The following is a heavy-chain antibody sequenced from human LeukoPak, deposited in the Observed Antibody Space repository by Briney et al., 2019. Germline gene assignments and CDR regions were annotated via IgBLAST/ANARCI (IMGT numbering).Heavy chain of an antibody. CDR2: IYSGGST. V-gene: IGHV3-53*03. Sequence: GGSLRLSCAASGFTVSSNYMSWVRQAPGKGLEWVSVIYSGGSTYYADSVKGRFTISRDNSKNTLYLQMNSLRAEDTAVYYCARGYFDWLLYLDYWGQGTLATVSS. CDR3: ARGYFDWLLYLDY. D-gene: IGHD3-9*01. CDR1: GFTVSSNY. J-gene: IGHJ4*02.